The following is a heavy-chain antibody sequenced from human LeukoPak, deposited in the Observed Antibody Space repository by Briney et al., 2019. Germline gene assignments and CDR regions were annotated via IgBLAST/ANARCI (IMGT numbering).Heavy chain of an antibody. CDR3: ARPSHDTSGYYFGF. J-gene: IGHJ4*02. Sequence: GGSLRLSCAASGFTFSIYWMHWVRQAPGKGLVWVSHINGDGSDTTYADSVKGRFSISRDNAKNTLYLQMNSLRAEDTAVYYCARPSHDTSGYYFGFWGQGTPATVSS. V-gene: IGHV3-74*03. D-gene: IGHD3-22*01. CDR1: GFTFSIYW. CDR2: INGDGSDT.